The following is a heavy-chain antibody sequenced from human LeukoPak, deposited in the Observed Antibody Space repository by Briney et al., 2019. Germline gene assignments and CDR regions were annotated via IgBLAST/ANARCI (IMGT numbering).Heavy chain of an antibody. V-gene: IGHV4-61*02. D-gene: IGHD6-13*01. CDR2: IYTSGTT. Sequence: PSETLSLTCTASGGSISSGTYYWTWIRQPAGKGLEWVGRIYTSGTTYYNPSLKSRVTISVDRSKNQFSLKLSSVTAADTAVYYCARGGSSWYFTFDYWGQGTLVTVSS. CDR1: GGSISSGTYY. J-gene: IGHJ4*02. CDR3: ARGGSSWYFTFDY.